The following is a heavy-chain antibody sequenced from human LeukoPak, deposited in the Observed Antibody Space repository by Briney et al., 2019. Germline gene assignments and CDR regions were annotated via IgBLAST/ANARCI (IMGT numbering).Heavy chain of an antibody. CDR3: ARGYSSGWPDF. CDR2: IYGGGST. V-gene: IGHV3-53*01. CDR1: GFTFSTSY. D-gene: IGHD6-25*01. J-gene: IGHJ4*02. Sequence: PGGSLRLSCAASGFTFSTSYMNWVRQAPGKGLEWVSVIYGGGSTYYAVSVRGRFTISRDNSKNTLYLQMNSLRAEDTAVYFCARGYSSGWPDFWGQGTLVTVSS.